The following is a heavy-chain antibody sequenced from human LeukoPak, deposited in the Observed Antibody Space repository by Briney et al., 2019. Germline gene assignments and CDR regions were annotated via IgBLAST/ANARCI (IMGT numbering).Heavy chain of an antibody. CDR3: ARDHSSGWYSARDVLDY. CDR2: IYYSGST. J-gene: IGHJ4*02. V-gene: IGHV4-39*07. D-gene: IGHD6-19*01. Sequence: SETLSLTCTVSGGSISSSSYYWGRIRQPPGKGMEWIGSIYYSGSTYYNPSLKSRVTISVDTSKNQFSLKLSSVTAADTAVYYCARDHSSGWYSARDVLDYWGQGTLVTVSS. CDR1: GGSISSSSYY.